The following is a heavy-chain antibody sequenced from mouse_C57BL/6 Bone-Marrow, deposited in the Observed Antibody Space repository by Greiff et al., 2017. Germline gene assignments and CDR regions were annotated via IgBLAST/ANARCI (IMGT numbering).Heavy chain of an antibody. V-gene: IGHV1-81*01. D-gene: IGHD2-4*01. CDR3: ARSYYYYDG. Sequence: VQLQQSGAELARPGASVKLSCKASGYTFTSYGISWVKQRTGQGLEWIGEIYHRSGTTYYNEKFKGQATLTADKASSTAYMVLRSLTSEDSAVYFCARSYYYYDGWGQGTTLTVSS. J-gene: IGHJ2*01. CDR1: GYTFTSYG. CDR2: IYHRSGTT.